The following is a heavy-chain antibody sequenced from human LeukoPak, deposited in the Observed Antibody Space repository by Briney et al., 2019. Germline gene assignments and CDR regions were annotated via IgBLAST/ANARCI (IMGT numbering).Heavy chain of an antibody. J-gene: IGHJ4*02. D-gene: IGHD1-14*01. CDR2: IGPTGTDR. Sequence: GGSLRLSCAASGFTFSSRGFNWVRQAPGKGLEWVSSIGPTGTDRYYADSVRGRFTISRDNAKNSMYLQMDSLRDEDTAVYYCATETIGRHYDYWGQGTLLTVSS. CDR3: ATETIGRHYDY. V-gene: IGHV3-21*01. CDR1: GFTFSSRG.